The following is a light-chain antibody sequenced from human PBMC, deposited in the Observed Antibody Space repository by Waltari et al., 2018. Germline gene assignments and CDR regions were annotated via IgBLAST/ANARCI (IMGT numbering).Light chain of an antibody. CDR2: DDD. V-gene: IGLV3-21*02. CDR3: QVWDRSSDQPV. J-gene: IGLJ3*02. CDR1: NIGGKS. Sequence: SYVLTQPPAVSVAPGQTAKISCEGNNIGGKSVHWHQQKPGQAPVLVVFDDDGRPSGIPQRFSGSNSENTATLTITRVEVGDGADYYCQVWDRSSDQPVFGGGT.